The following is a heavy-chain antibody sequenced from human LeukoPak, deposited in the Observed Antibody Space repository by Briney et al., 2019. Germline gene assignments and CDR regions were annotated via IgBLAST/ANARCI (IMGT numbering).Heavy chain of an antibody. D-gene: IGHD4-17*01. Sequence: SETLSLTCTVSGASITTHSWSWIRQPPGKGPEWIGCIFYTGSTTYNPSLKGRVTISPDTSKNQFSLKLSAVAAADTAVYYCVCGASGDYAFDYWSQGTLVTVSS. CDR2: IFYTGST. V-gene: IGHV4-59*11. J-gene: IGHJ4*02. CDR3: VCGASGDYAFDY. CDR1: GASITTHS.